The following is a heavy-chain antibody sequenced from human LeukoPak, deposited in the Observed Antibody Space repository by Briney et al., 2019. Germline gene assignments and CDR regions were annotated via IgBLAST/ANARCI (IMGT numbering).Heavy chain of an antibody. V-gene: IGHV7-4-1*02. J-gene: IGHJ4*02. D-gene: IGHD6-19*01. CDR1: GYTFTSSA. Sequence: ASVKVSCKASGYTFTSSALNWVRQAPGQGLERMGWINTNTGNPTYAQGFTGRFVFSSDTSVSTAYLHISSLEAEDTAIYYCATDLKKGDSGCFDYWGQGTLVTVSS. CDR2: INTNTGNP. CDR3: ATDLKKGDSGCFDY.